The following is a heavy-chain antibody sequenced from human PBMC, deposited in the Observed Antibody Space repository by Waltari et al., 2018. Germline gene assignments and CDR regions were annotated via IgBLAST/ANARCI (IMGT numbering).Heavy chain of an antibody. CDR1: GGSFSGYY. CDR2: INHSGST. D-gene: IGHD4-17*01. CDR3: ARITTVTTSAFDI. Sequence: QVQLQQWGAGLLKPSETLSRTCAVHGGSFSGYYWSWLRQPPGKGLEWIGEINHSGSTNYNPSLKSRFTISVDTSKTQFSLRLSSVTAADTAVYYCARITTVTTSAFDIWGQGTMVTVSS. V-gene: IGHV4-34*01. J-gene: IGHJ3*02.